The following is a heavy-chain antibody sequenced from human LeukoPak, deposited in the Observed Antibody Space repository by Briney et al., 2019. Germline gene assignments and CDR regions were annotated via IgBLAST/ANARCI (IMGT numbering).Heavy chain of an antibody. Sequence: SETLSLTCAVYGGSFSVYYWSWIRQPPGKGLEWIGEINHSGSTNYNPSLKSRVTISVDTSKNQFSLKLSSVTAADTAVYYCASHLTVITIFGAPPLRFDYWGQGTLVTVSS. V-gene: IGHV4-34*01. CDR3: ASHLTVITIFGAPPLRFDY. J-gene: IGHJ4*02. CDR1: GGSFSVYY. CDR2: INHSGST. D-gene: IGHD3-3*01.